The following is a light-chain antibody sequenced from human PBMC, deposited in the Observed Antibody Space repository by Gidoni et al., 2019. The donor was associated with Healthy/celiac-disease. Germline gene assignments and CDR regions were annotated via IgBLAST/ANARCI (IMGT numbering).Light chain of an antibody. CDR3: SSYTSSSVV. J-gene: IGLJ2*01. CDR1: SSDVGGYNY. V-gene: IGLV2-14*03. Sequence: QSALTQPASVSGSPGQSITISCTGTSSDVGGYNYVSWSQQHPGKAPKLMIYDVSTRPSGVSNRFSGSKSGNPASLTISGLQAEDEADYYCSSYTSSSVVFGGGTKLTVL. CDR2: DVS.